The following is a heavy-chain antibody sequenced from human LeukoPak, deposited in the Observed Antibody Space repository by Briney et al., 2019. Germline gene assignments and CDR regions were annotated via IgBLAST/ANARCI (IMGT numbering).Heavy chain of an antibody. CDR1: GYTFTGYY. D-gene: IGHD6-19*01. CDR3: ARSASSWGHFDC. Sequence: ASVKVSCKASGYTFTGYYMHWVRQAPGQGLEWMGWINPNSGGTNYAQKFQGRVTMTRDTSISTAYMELSRLRSDDTAVYYCARSASSWGHFDCWGQGTLVTVSS. V-gene: IGHV1-2*02. J-gene: IGHJ4*02. CDR2: INPNSGGT.